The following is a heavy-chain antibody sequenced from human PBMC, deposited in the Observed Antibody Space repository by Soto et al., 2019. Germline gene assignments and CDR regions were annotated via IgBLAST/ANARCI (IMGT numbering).Heavy chain of an antibody. CDR1: GITFSRYD. Sequence: EVQLLESGGGLVQPGGSLRLSCEASGITFSRYDMSWVRQAPGKGLEWVSAINGGRSFYGDSVEGRFTVSRDNSKNTLYLQMNSLRVEDAAIYYGATGAGDLWGQGTLVTVSS. CDR2: INGGRS. J-gene: IGHJ1*01. CDR3: ATGAGDL. D-gene: IGHD3-10*01. V-gene: IGHV3-23*01.